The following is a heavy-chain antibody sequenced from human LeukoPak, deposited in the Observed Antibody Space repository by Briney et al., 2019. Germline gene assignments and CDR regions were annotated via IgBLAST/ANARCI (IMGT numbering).Heavy chain of an antibody. CDR2: ISYDGSNK. CDR3: AKDRGYGSGSYYYFDY. Sequence: GGSLRLSCAASGFSFVSHAMHWVRQAPGKGLEWVALISYDGSNKYYADSVKGRFTISRDNSKDTLYLQMNSLRAEGTAVYYCAKDRGYGSGSYYYFDYWGPGMLVTVSS. CDR1: GFSFVSHA. V-gene: IGHV3-30*18. D-gene: IGHD3-10*01. J-gene: IGHJ4*02.